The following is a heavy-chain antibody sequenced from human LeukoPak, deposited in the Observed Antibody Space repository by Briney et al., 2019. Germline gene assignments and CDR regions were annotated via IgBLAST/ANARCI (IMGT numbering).Heavy chain of an antibody. CDR3: AREKRYFDWLLEEGRYYFDY. CDR1: GFTVSSNY. Sequence: GGSLRLSCAASGFTVSSNYMSWVRQAPGKGLEWVSVIYSGGSTYYADSVKGRFTISRDNSKNTLYLQMNSLRAEDTAVYYCAREKRYFDWLLEEGRYYFDYWGQGTLVTVSS. D-gene: IGHD3-9*01. CDR2: IYSGGST. V-gene: IGHV3-53*01. J-gene: IGHJ4*02.